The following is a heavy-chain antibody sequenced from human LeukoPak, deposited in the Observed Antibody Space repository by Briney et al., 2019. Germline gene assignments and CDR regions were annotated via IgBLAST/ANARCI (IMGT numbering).Heavy chain of an antibody. V-gene: IGHV4-34*01. Sequence: PLETLSLTCAVYGGSFSGYYWSWIRRPPGKGLEWVGEINHSGSTNYNPSLKSRVTISVDTSKNQFSLKLSSVTAADTAVYYCARSRRGYSYGYRMFGEYYFDYWGQGTLVTVSS. CDR2: INHSGST. J-gene: IGHJ4*02. CDR1: GGSFSGYY. CDR3: ARSRRGYSYGYRMFGEYYFDY. D-gene: IGHD5-18*01.